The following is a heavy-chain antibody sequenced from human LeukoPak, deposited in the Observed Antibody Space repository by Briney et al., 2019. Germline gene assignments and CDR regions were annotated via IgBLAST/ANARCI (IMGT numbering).Heavy chain of an antibody. D-gene: IGHD4-23*01. CDR1: GGSISSYY. Sequence: SETLSLTCTVSGGSISSYYWSWIRQPPGKGLVWIGYIYYSGSTNYNPSLKSRVTISVDTSKNQFSLKLSSVTAADTAVYYCARVGYGGNVPDFDYWGQGTLVTVSS. CDR2: IYYSGST. V-gene: IGHV4-59*01. CDR3: ARVGYGGNVPDFDY. J-gene: IGHJ4*02.